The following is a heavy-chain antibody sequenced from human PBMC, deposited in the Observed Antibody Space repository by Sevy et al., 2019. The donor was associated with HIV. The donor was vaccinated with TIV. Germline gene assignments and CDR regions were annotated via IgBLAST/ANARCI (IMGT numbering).Heavy chain of an antibody. CDR1: GYTFIDHY. J-gene: IGHJ4*02. Sequence: ASVRVSCKASGYTFIDHYIHWVRQAPGQGLEWMGWISPNSGFTKSAQKFQGRVTMTRDTSITTAYMELNSLKSDDTAVYYCGGCGWGFGTYGSDYWGQGTLVTVSS. V-gene: IGHV1-2*02. CDR2: ISPNSGFT. CDR3: GGCGWGFGTYGSDY. D-gene: IGHD3-16*01.